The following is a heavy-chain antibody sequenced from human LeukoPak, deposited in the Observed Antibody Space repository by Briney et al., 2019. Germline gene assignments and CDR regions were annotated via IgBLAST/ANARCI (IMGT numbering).Heavy chain of an antibody. J-gene: IGHJ5*02. CDR2: IYYSGYT. D-gene: IGHD6-13*01. V-gene: IGHV4-59*08. CDR1: GGSISNYY. Sequence: PSETLSLTCTVSGGSISNYYWSWIRQPPGKGLEWIGYIYYSGYTNYNPSLESRVTISVDTSKNQFSLKLSSVTAADTAVYYCARRRAEGGSNGHYNWFDPWGQGILVTVSS. CDR3: ARRRAEGGSNGHYNWFDP.